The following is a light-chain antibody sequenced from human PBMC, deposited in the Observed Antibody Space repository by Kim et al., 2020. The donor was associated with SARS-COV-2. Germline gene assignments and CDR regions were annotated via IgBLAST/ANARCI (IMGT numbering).Light chain of an antibody. CDR2: DAS. CDR3: QQYDNLPLYS. Sequence: ASVGEIVTITCQASQDISNYLNWYQQEPGKAPKLLIYDASNLETGVPSRFSGSGSGTDFTFTISSLQPEDIATYYCQQYDNLPLYSFGQGTKLEI. J-gene: IGKJ2*03. CDR1: QDISNY. V-gene: IGKV1-33*01.